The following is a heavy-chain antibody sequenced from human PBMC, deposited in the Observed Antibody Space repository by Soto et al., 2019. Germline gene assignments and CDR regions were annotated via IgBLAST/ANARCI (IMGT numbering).Heavy chain of an antibody. Sequence: QVQLVQSGAEVKKPGSSVKVSCKASGGTFSSYAISWVRQAPGQGLEWMGGLIPIFGTATYAQKFQGRVTITADEFTSTASMELSSLRSEDTAVYYCARDYYDSSGFGAYDAFGIWGQGTMVTVSS. CDR1: GGTFSSYA. CDR2: LIPIFGTA. J-gene: IGHJ3*02. CDR3: ARDYYDSSGFGAYDAFGI. V-gene: IGHV1-69*01. D-gene: IGHD3-22*01.